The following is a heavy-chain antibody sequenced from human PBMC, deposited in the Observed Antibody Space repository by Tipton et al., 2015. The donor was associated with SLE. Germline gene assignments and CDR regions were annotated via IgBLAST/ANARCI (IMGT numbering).Heavy chain of an antibody. J-gene: IGHJ3*02. CDR2: INPSGGST. CDR3: ARDRAPAGTARRSDAFDI. V-gene: IGHV1-46*01. Sequence: QSGAEVKKPGASVKVSCEASGYTFTSYYMHWVRQAPGQGLEWMGIINPSGGSTSYAQKFQGRVTMTRDTSTSTVYMELSSLRSEDTAVYYCARDRAPAGTARRSDAFDIWGQGTMVTVSS. CDR1: GYTFTSYY. D-gene: IGHD1-7*01.